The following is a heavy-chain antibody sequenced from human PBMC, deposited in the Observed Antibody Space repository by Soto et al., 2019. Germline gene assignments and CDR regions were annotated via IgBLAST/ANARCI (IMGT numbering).Heavy chain of an antibody. J-gene: IGHJ5*02. D-gene: IGHD6-13*01. Sequence: SGEHSCTASRYIFINCYSHLVRQAPGQGLEWMVIINPMGGSRHYVQEFQGRVTLTSDTSTSTVYMELSSVRFEDTALFYCARDLAAGDLWGQGTMVTVPS. V-gene: IGHV1-46*01. CDR2: INPMGGSR. CDR1: RYIFINCY. CDR3: ARDLAAGDL.